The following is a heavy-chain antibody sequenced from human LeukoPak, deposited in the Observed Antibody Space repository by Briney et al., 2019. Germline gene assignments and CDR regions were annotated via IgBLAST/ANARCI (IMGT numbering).Heavy chain of an antibody. Sequence: GGSLRLSCAASGFTFNRYRMHWVRQAPGKGLVWVSCISSDGSNTNYADSVKGRFTISRDNAENTLYLQMDSLTAEDTAVYYCVSRNYGSSPFDYWGQGTLVTVSS. CDR2: ISSDGSNT. D-gene: IGHD4-17*01. CDR1: GFTFNRYR. V-gene: IGHV3-74*01. CDR3: VSRNYGSSPFDY. J-gene: IGHJ4*02.